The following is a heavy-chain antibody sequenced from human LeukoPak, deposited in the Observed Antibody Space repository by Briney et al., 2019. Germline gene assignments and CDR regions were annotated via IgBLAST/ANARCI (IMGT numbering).Heavy chain of an antibody. V-gene: IGHV1-18*01. J-gene: IGHJ4*02. CDR3: ARVTYYYDRRGYYIEPVPPDY. CDR1: GYTFSKYG. CDR2: ISADNGKA. D-gene: IGHD3-22*01. Sequence: ASVKVSCKASGYTFSKYGITWVRQAPGQGLEWMGWISADNGKANYAQKVQGRVTMTTDTSTSTAYTELRSLRSDDTAVYYCARVTYYYDRRGYYIEPVPPDYWGQGTLVTVSS.